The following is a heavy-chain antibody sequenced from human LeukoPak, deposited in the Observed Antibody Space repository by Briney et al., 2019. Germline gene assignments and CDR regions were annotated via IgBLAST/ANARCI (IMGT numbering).Heavy chain of an antibody. V-gene: IGHV3-9*01. CDR2: ITWGRDNL. Sequence: GGSLRLSCAVSGFIFDDYAMHWVRQAPGKGLEWVSGITWGRDNLAYAASVKGRFTISRDNSKNTLYLQMNSLRAEDTAVYYCASAGYCSGGSCYESWLDYWGQGTLVTVSS. D-gene: IGHD2-15*01. J-gene: IGHJ4*02. CDR1: GFIFDDYA. CDR3: ASAGYCSGGSCYESWLDY.